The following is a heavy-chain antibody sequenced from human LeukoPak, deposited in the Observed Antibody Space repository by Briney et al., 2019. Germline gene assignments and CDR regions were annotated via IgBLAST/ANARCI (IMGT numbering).Heavy chain of an antibody. D-gene: IGHD3-22*01. CDR1: GYTFTGYY. J-gene: IGHJ4*02. CDR3: ARKNYYDSSGYIDY. V-gene: IGHV1-2*02. CDR2: INPNSGGT. Sequence: ASVKVSCKASGYTFTGYYMHWMRQAPGQGLEWMGWINPNSGGTNYAQKFQGRVTMTRDTSISTAYMELSRLRSDDTAVYYCARKNYYDSSGYIDYWGQGTLVTVSS.